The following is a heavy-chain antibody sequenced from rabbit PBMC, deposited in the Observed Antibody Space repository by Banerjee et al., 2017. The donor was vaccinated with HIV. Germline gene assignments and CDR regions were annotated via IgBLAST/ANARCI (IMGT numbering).Heavy chain of an antibody. CDR1: GFSFSSSDW. V-gene: IGHV1S45*01. D-gene: IGHD4-1*01. CDR3: ARDLAGVIGWNFGL. J-gene: IGHJ4*01. CDR2: IYGGSSGSS. Sequence: QEQLEESGGDLVKPEGSLTLTCTASGFSFSSSDWICWVRQAPGKGLEWIACIYGGSSGSSHYATWAKGRFTISKMPSTTVTLQMTSLTAADTATYLCARDLAGVIGWNFGLWGPGTLVTVS.